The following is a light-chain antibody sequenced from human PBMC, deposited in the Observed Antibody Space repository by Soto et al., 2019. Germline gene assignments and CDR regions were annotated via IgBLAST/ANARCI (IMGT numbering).Light chain of an antibody. CDR2: DTS. Sequence: ESVLTQSPGTLSLSPGERATLSCRASQSVSSNHLAWYQQKPGQAPRLLVYDTSSRATGTPDRFSGSGSGTDFTLTVSRLEPEDFAVYYCHQYGTSLWTFGQGTKVDIK. CDR1: QSVSSNH. CDR3: HQYGTSLWT. V-gene: IGKV3-20*01. J-gene: IGKJ1*01.